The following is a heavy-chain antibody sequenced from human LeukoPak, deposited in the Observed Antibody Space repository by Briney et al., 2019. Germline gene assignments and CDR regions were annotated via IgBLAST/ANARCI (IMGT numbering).Heavy chain of an antibody. CDR3: ARCSFKRYDSSGYINFDY. CDR2: INSDGSST. CDR1: GFTFSSYW. J-gene: IGHJ4*02. Sequence: GGSLRLSCAASGFTFSSYWMHWVRQAPGKGLVWVSRINSDGSSTSYADSVKGRFTISRDNAKNSLYLQVNSLRAEDTAVYYCARCSFKRYDSSGYINFDYWGQGTLVTVSS. V-gene: IGHV3-74*01. D-gene: IGHD3-22*01.